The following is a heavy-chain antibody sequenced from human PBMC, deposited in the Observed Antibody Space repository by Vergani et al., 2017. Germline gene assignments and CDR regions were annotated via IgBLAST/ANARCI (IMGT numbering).Heavy chain of an antibody. CDR2: ISGSGGST. CDR1: GFTFSSYA. CDR3: AKDLRQQQQMWRGAFDI. Sequence: EVQLLESGGGLVQPGGSLRLSCAASGFTFSSYAMSWVRQAPGKGLEWVSAISGSGGSTYYADSVKGRFTISRDNSKNTLYLQMNSLRAEDTAVYYCAKDLRQQQQMWRGAFDIWGQGTMVTVSS. J-gene: IGHJ3*02. V-gene: IGHV3-23*01. D-gene: IGHD6-13*01.